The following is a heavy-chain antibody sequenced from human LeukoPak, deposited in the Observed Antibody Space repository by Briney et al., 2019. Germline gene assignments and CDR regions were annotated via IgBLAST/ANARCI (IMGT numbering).Heavy chain of an antibody. CDR1: GFSFSNYW. V-gene: IGHV3-7*01. D-gene: IGHD2-15*01. Sequence: GGSLRLSCAGSGFSFSNYWMAWVRQAPGKGPEWVANIKQDGSARHYADSVKGRFTISRDNAQNSVYLQMNSLRAEDTAVYYSARDVVGSLDYWGLGTLVTVSS. J-gene: IGHJ4*02. CDR3: ARDVVGSLDY. CDR2: IKQDGSAR.